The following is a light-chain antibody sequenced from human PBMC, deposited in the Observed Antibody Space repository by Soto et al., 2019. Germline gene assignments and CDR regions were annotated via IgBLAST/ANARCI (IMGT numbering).Light chain of an antibody. CDR1: NIGGKS. CDR2: DDS. J-gene: IGLJ3*02. CDR3: QVWDSSSEHWV. V-gene: IGLV3-21*02. Sequence: SYELTQPPSVSVVPGPTARLTCGGNNIGGKSVHWYQQKPGQAPVLVVYDDSARPSGIPERFSGSNSGNTATLTIRRVEAGDEADYYCQVWDSSSEHWVFGGGTKLTVL.